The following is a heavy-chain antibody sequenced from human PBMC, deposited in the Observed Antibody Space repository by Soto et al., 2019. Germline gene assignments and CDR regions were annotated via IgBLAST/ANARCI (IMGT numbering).Heavy chain of an antibody. CDR1: GGSISSGGSS. CDR3: ARAGDSSGPVALGY. CDR2: IYHSGST. D-gene: IGHD6-19*01. V-gene: IGHV4-30-2*01. Sequence: QLQLQESGSGLVKPSQTLSLTCAVSGGSISSGGSSWSWIRQPPGKGLEWIGYIYHSGSTYYNPSLKSRVTISGDRAKNQLSLKLSSVTAADTAVYYCARAGDSSGPVALGYWGQGTLVTVSS. J-gene: IGHJ4*02.